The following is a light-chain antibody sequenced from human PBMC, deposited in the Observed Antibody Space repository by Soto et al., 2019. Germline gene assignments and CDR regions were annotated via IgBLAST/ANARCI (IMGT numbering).Light chain of an antibody. CDR2: SAS. J-gene: IGKJ4*01. CDR3: QQLNGYQLA. Sequence: DIQLSQSPSFLSASVGDTVTITCRASQGMSTYLAWYQQKPGKVPKLLIRSASTLQSGVPPRFSGGGSGTEFTLTLSTLQPDDSGIYYCQQLNGYQLAFGGGTNVEIK. V-gene: IGKV1-9*01. CDR1: QGMSTY.